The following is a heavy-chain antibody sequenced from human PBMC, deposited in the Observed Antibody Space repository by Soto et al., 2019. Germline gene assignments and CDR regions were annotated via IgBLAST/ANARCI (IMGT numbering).Heavy chain of an antibody. CDR3: ARVRYYYGSGSSRQDY. J-gene: IGHJ4*02. CDR2: INHSGST. Sequence: QVQLQQWGAGLLKPSETLSLTCAVYGGSFSGYYWSWIRQPPGKGLEWIGEINHSGSTNYNPSLKSRVTRSVDTSKNQFSLKLSSVTAADTAVYYCARVRYYYGSGSSRQDYWGQGTLVTVSS. V-gene: IGHV4-34*01. CDR1: GGSFSGYY. D-gene: IGHD3-10*01.